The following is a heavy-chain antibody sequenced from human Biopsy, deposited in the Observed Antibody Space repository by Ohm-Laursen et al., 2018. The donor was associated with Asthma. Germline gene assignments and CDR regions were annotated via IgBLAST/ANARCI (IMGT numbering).Heavy chain of an antibody. CDR3: ARKAGSCISRTCYSLDF. D-gene: IGHD2-2*01. Sequence: GAPVKVSCKSLGGTFNTYVIGWVRQAPGQGLEWMGGINSGFGTTTYPQKFQDRVTITADDSTSTVYMELSSLRSEDTAVYYCARKAGSCISRTCYSLDFWGQGTLVTVSS. CDR2: INSGFGTT. J-gene: IGHJ4*02. V-gene: IGHV1-69*13. CDR1: GGTFNTYV.